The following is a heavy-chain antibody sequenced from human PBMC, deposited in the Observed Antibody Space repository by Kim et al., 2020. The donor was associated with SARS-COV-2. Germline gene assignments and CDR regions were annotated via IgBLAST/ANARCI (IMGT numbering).Heavy chain of an antibody. Sequence: ASVKVSCKASGYTFTSYAMHWVRQAPGQRLEWMGWINAGNGNTKYLQKFQGRVTITRDTSASTAYMELSSLRSEDTAVYYCARDSYYGIIRYYYYMDVWGKGTTVTVSS. CDR3: ARDSYYGIIRYYYYMDV. J-gene: IGHJ6*03. CDR1: GYTFTSYA. D-gene: IGHD3-9*01. V-gene: IGHV1-3*01. CDR2: INAGNGNT.